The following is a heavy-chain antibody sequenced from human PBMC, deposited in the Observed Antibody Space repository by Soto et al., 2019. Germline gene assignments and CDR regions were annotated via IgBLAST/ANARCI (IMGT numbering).Heavy chain of an antibody. V-gene: IGHV3-7*03. D-gene: IGHD3-10*01. CDR2: INQDASSK. CDR3: AKCGSGCYYSA. J-gene: IGHJ6*02. Sequence: PGGSLRLSCVASEFIFNTHWMSLVRQAPGKGLEWVDSINQDASSKKYGKSVEGRFTISRDNDKNSLYLQMNNLSADDTAVYYCAKCGSGCYYSAWGQGPTVIVSS. CDR1: EFIFNTHW.